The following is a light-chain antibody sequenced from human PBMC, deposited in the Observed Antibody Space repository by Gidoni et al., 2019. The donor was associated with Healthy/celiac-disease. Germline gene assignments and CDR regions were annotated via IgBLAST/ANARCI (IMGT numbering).Light chain of an antibody. Sequence: IVLTQSPATLSFPPGERATLSCRASQSVSSYLAWYQQKPGQAPRLLIYDASNRATGIPARFSGSGSGTDFTLTISSLEPEDFAVYYCQQRSNWMDTFGQGTKLEIK. J-gene: IGKJ2*01. CDR1: QSVSSY. CDR2: DAS. CDR3: QQRSNWMDT. V-gene: IGKV3-11*01.